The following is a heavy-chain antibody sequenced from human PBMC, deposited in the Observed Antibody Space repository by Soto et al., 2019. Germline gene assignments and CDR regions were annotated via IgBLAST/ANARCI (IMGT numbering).Heavy chain of an antibody. CDR3: ARVKLTVGWRLDV. D-gene: IGHD1-26*01. CDR1: GFTFSGFG. Sequence: QVRLEESGGGVVQPGRSLRLSCVTTGFTFSGFGMHWVRQAPGKGLEWVSVISSDGRKELYIDSVKGRVTVSRDNSRIIFYLEMNSLRVEHTATYLCARVKLTVGWRLDVWGQATTVTVTS. CDR2: ISSDGRKE. V-gene: IGHV3-30*06. J-gene: IGHJ6*02.